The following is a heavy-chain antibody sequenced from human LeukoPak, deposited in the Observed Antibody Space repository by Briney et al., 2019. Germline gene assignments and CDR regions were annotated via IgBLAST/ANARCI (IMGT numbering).Heavy chain of an antibody. CDR2: IRSKANSYAT. D-gene: IGHD1-26*01. Sequence: GGSLRLSCAASGFTFSGSAMHWVRQASGEGLEWVGRIRSKANSYATAYAASVKGRFTISRDDSKNTAYLQMNSLKTEDTAVYYCTSRPVGYGGKSAFDIWGQGTMVTVSS. CDR3: TSRPVGYGGKSAFDI. V-gene: IGHV3-73*01. CDR1: GFTFSGSA. J-gene: IGHJ3*02.